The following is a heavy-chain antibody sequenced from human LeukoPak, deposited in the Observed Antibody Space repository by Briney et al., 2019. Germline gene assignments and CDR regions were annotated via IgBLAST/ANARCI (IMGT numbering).Heavy chain of an antibody. J-gene: IGHJ5*02. CDR2: INPNSGVI. V-gene: IGHV1-2*02. Sequence: ASVKVSCKTSGYTFTDYYMHWVRQAPGQGLEWMGWINPNSGVISSAQKFQGRVIMTRDTSITTVYMEVRWLTSDDTAIYYCARADRLDGAPYLIGPWGQGTLVTVSS. CDR1: GYTFTDYY. D-gene: IGHD2-21*01. CDR3: ARADRLDGAPYLIGP.